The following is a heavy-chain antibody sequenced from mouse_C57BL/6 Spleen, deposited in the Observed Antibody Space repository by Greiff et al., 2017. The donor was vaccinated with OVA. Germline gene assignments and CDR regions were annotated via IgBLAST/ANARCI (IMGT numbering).Heavy chain of an antibody. D-gene: IGHD2-5*01. CDR3: ARSRATYYSNYDYAMDY. V-gene: IGHV1-53*01. CDR2: INPSNGGT. J-gene: IGHJ4*01. CDR1: GYTFTSYW. Sequence: QVQLQQPGTELVKPGASVKLSCKASGYTFTSYWMHWVKQRPGQGLEWIGNINPSNGGTNYNEKFKSKATLTVDKSSSTAYMQLSSLTSEDSAVYYCARSRATYYSNYDYAMDYWGQGTSVTVSS.